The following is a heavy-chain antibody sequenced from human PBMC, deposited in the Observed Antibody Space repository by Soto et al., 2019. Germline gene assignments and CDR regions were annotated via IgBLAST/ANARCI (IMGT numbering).Heavy chain of an antibody. D-gene: IGHD3-16*01. Sequence: PGESLKLSCKASGYIIKNYWIGWVRQMPGQGLEWMGIIFPDDSDTRYSPSFQGHVTISVEKSISTAYVQWSSLKASDSAIYYCFRGGVTSRTFDYCGQGTLVTVST. CDR3: FRGGVTSRTFDY. V-gene: IGHV5-51*01. J-gene: IGHJ4*02. CDR2: IFPDDSDT. CDR1: GYIIKNYW.